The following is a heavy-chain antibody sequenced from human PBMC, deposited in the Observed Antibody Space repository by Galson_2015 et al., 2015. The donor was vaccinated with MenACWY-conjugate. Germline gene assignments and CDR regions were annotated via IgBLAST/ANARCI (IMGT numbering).Heavy chain of an antibody. CDR2: IYSGGST. Sequence: SLRLSCAASGFTVSSNYMSWVRQAPGKGLEWVSVIYSGGSTYYADSVKGRFTISRDNSKNTLYLQMNSLRAEDTAVYYCARESRRIAVTAIRFYYDYWGQGTLVTVSS. CDR3: ARESRRIAVTAIRFYYDY. V-gene: IGHV3-53*01. CDR1: GFTVSSNY. D-gene: IGHD5-18*01. J-gene: IGHJ4*02.